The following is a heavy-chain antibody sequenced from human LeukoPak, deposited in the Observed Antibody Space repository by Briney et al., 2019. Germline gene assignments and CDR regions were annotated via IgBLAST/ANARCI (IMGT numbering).Heavy chain of an antibody. J-gene: IGHJ5*02. V-gene: IGHV4-34*01. Sequence: GSLRLSCAASGFTFSSYSMNWIRQPPGKGLEWIGEANHVGSTNYNPSLKSRVTISVDTSKKQFSLNLMSVTAADTAVYYCGRRRITLMRGGIDPWGQGTLVTVSS. CDR3: GRRRITLMRGGIDP. CDR2: ANHVGST. D-gene: IGHD3-10*01. CDR1: GFTFSSYS.